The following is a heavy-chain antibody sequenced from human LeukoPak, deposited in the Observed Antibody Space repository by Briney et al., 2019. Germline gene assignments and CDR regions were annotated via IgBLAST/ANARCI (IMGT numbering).Heavy chain of an antibody. J-gene: IGHJ4*02. CDR2: IIPIFGTA. V-gene: IGHV1-69*13. CDR1: GGTFSIYA. CDR3: ARMGNYGDHIDY. Sequence: SVKVSCKASGGTFSIYAISWVRQAPGQGLEWMGGIIPIFGTANYAQKFQGRVTITADESTSTAYMELSSLRSEDTAVYYCARMGNYGDHIDYWGQGTLVTVSS. D-gene: IGHD4-17*01.